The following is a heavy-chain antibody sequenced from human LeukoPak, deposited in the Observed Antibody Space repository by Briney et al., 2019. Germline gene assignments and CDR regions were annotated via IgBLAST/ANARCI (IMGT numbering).Heavy chain of an antibody. V-gene: IGHV4-59*01. Sequence: SETLSLTCTVSGGSISSYYWSWIRQPPGKGLEWIGYMYNSGSTNYNPSLKSRATISVDTSKNQFSLKLNSVTAADTAVYYCARGIQIWLRDAFDIWGQGTMVTVSS. CDR1: GGSISSYY. D-gene: IGHD5-18*01. CDR2: MYNSGST. J-gene: IGHJ3*02. CDR3: ARGIQIWLRDAFDI.